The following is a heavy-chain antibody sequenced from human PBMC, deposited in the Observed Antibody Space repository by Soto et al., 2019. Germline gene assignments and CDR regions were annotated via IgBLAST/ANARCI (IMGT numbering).Heavy chain of an antibody. D-gene: IGHD4-17*01. CDR2: ISTGGDAT. CDR3: VRDGYGDPYYYYGMDV. Sequence: PGGSLRLSCAASGFAFGFYEMNWVRQAPGKGLEWISYISTGGDATYYADSVKGRFTISRDNARNSLYVQMNSLRAEDTAVYYCVRDGYGDPYYYYGMDVWGQGTTVPVSS. V-gene: IGHV3-48*03. CDR1: GFAFGFYE. J-gene: IGHJ6*02.